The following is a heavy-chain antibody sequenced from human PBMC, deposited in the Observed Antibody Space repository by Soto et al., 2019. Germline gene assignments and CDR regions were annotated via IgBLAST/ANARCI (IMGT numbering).Heavy chain of an antibody. CDR1: GGSISSSSYY. D-gene: IGHD3-22*01. CDR2: IYYSGST. Sequence: SETLSLTCTVSGGSISSSSYYWGWIRQPPGKGLEWIGSIYYSGSTYYNPSLKSRVTISVDTSKNQFSLKLSSVTAADTAVYYCARHSTDYYDSSGYPNDAFDIWGQGTMVTVSS. CDR3: ARHSTDYYDSSGYPNDAFDI. J-gene: IGHJ3*02. V-gene: IGHV4-39*01.